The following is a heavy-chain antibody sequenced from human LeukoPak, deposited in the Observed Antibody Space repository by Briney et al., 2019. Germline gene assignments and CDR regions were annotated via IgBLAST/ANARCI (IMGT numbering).Heavy chain of an antibody. CDR2: ITPTFGTA. CDR1: GGTFSRFT. J-gene: IGHJ4*02. CDR3: AREWGLESSGYYYAY. D-gene: IGHD3-22*01. V-gene: IGHV1-69*01. Sequence: SVKVSCKASGGTFSRFTISWVRQAPGQGFEWMGGITPTFGTANFAQKFQGRVSITADGSTSTAFMELSSLRSEDTAVYYCAREWGLESSGYYYAYWGQGTLVTVSS.